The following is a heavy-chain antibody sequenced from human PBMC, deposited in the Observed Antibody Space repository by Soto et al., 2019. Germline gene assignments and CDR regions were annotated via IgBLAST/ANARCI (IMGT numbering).Heavy chain of an antibody. CDR2: ISSSSDYT. CDR1: GFTFSDYY. D-gene: IGHD1-7*01. Sequence: QVQVVESGGGLVKPGGSLRLSCAASGFTFSDYYMNWFRQAPGKGLEWVSYISSSSDYTKYADSVKGRFTISRDNAKSSLYLQMNSMRAEDTAVYYCARGGVRGTTSRGQVYNWGQGTLVTVSS. J-gene: IGHJ4*02. CDR3: ARGGVRGTTSRGQVYN. V-gene: IGHV3-11*06.